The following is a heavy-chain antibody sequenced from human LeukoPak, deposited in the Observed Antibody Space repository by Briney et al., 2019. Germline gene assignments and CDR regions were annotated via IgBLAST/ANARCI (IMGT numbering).Heavy chain of an antibody. V-gene: IGHV4-4*02. J-gene: IGHJ6*02. CDR3: ARAPLLGFGELAGYYYGMDV. Sequence: SETLSLTCAVSGGSISSSNWWSWVRQPPGKGLEWIGEIYHSGSTNYNPSLKSRVTISVDTSKNQFSLKLSSVTAADTAVYYCARAPLLGFGELAGYYYGMDVWGQGTTVTVSS. D-gene: IGHD3-10*01. CDR1: GGSISSSNW. CDR2: IYHSGST.